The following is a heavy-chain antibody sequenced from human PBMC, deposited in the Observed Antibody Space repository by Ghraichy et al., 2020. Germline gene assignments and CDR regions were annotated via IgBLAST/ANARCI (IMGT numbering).Heavy chain of an antibody. J-gene: IGHJ4*02. Sequence: LSLTCAASGFTFNSFWMNWVLQAPGKGLEWVANIKQDGSEGSYVDSVKGRFTISRDNAKNSLHLQMNSLRVEDTAVYYCVGGTGWLFDYWGQGTLVTVSS. CDR2: IKQDGSEG. D-gene: IGHD6-19*01. CDR3: VGGTGWLFDY. V-gene: IGHV3-7*01. CDR1: GFTFNSFW.